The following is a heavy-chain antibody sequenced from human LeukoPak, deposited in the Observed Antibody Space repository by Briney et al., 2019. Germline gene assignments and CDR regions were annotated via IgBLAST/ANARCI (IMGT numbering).Heavy chain of an antibody. V-gene: IGHV3-30*04. J-gene: IGHJ4*02. CDR2: ISYDGSNK. Sequence: GGSLRLSCAASGFTFSSYAVHWVRQAPGKGLEWVAVISYDGSNKYYADSVKGRFTISRDNSKNTLYLQMNSLRPEDTAVYYCAKDSYTSGWYLFDYWGQGTLVTVSS. D-gene: IGHD6-19*01. CDR3: AKDSYTSGWYLFDY. CDR1: GFTFSSYA.